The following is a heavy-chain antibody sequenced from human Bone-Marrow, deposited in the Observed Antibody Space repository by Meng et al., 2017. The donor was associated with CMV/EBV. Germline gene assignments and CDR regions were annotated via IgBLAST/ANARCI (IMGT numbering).Heavy chain of an antibody. J-gene: IGHJ3*02. CDR3: AREGRFSITDAFDI. CDR1: GYTFTGYY. V-gene: IGHV1-2*02. D-gene: IGHD3-3*01. Sequence: ASVKVSCKASGYTFTGYYMHWVRQAPGQGLEWMGWINPNSGGTNYAQKFQGRVTMTRDTSISTAYMELSRLRSDDTAVYCCAREGRFSITDAFDIWGQGTMVTVSS. CDR2: INPNSGGT.